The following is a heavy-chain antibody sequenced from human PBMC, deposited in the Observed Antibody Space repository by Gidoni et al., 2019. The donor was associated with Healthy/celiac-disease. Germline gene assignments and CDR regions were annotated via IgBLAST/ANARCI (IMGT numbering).Heavy chain of an antibody. J-gene: IGHJ5*02. D-gene: IGHD7-27*01. CDR2: IWYDGSNK. V-gene: IGHV3-33*01. Sequence: QVQLVESGGGVVPPRRSLRLSFAASGFTFRSYGMHWVRQAPGKGLEWVAVIWYDGSNKYYADSVKGRFTISRDNSKNTLYLQMNSLRAEDTAVYYRARGPYNPNWGWWFDPWGQGTLVTVSS. CDR3: ARGPYNPNWGWWFDP. CDR1: GFTFRSYG.